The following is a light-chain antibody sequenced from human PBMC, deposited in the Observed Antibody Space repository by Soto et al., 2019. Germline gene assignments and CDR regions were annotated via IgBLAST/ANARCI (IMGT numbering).Light chain of an antibody. Sequence: EIVLTQSPGTLSLSPGERATLSCRASQSVSSSNLAWYQQKPGQAPKFLIYGVSSRATGIPVRFSGSGSGTDFTLTISRLEPEDFAVYYCQQYGSSGTFGQGTKVDIK. V-gene: IGKV3-20*01. CDR2: GVS. CDR3: QQYGSSGT. J-gene: IGKJ1*01. CDR1: QSVSSSN.